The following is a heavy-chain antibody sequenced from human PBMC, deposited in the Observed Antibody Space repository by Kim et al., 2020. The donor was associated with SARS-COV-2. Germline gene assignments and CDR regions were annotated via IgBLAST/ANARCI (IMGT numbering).Heavy chain of an antibody. CDR1: GSSFSNYN. V-gene: IGHV3-48*02. Sequence: GGSLRLSCGVSGSSFSNYNMNWVRQAPGKGLEWVSYISSGSRTIYYADSVKGRFTISRDNAKNSLYLQMSSLRDEDTAVYYCARDSVDSGGYFDYWGQGTLVTVSS. J-gene: IGHJ4*02. CDR2: ISSGSRTI. CDR3: ARDSVDSGGYFDY. D-gene: IGHD3-22*01.